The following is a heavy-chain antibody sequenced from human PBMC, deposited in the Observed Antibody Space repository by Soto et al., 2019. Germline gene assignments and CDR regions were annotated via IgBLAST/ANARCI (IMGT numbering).Heavy chain of an antibody. CDR1: GDGFSNYG. D-gene: IGHD3-22*01. Sequence: QVQLVQSGAEVKKPGASVRVSCKASGDGFSNYGFSWVRQDPGQGREGMGWISAYDGQTNYTKKFQGRVTMTTDTSSSTAYMELRSLRSDDTAVYYCARVWYYDSSCYYAFDYWGLGTLVTVSS. V-gene: IGHV1-18*01. CDR2: ISAYDGQT. CDR3: ARVWYYDSSCYYAFDY. J-gene: IGHJ4*02.